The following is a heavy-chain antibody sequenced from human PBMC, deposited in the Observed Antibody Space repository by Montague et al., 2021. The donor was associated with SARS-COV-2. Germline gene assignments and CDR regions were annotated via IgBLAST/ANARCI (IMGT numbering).Heavy chain of an antibody. CDR2: IYYSGGI. Sequence: SETLSLTCTVSGGSMSDHYWAWIRQPPGKGLEWLAYIYYSGGINSKASRRSRVSMSVDTSKNQFSLKLTSVTAADTAVYYCARAVSVRRAVNWFDPWGQGTLVTVSS. CDR1: GGSMSDHY. CDR3: ARAVSVRRAVNWFDP. D-gene: IGHD3-10*01. V-gene: IGHV4-59*11. J-gene: IGHJ5*02.